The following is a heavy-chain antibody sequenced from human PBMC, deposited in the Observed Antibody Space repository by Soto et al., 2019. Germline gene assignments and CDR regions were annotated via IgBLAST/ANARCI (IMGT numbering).Heavy chain of an antibody. CDR3: AKDPEMGGDRYYYDGMDV. D-gene: IGHD2-21*02. CDR1: GFTFSSYG. V-gene: IGHV3-30*18. J-gene: IGHJ6*02. Sequence: QVQLVESGGVVVQPGRSLRLSCAASGFTFSSYGMHWVRQAPGKGLEWVAVISYDGSNKYYADSVKGRFTISRDNSKNTLYLQMNSLRAEDTAVYYCAKDPEMGGDRYYYDGMDVWGQGTTVTVSS. CDR2: ISYDGSNK.